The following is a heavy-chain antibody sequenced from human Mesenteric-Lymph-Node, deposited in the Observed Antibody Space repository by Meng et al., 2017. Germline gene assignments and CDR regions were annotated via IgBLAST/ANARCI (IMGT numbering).Heavy chain of an antibody. D-gene: IGHD3-10*01. J-gene: IGHJ4*02. CDR3: ARERKYGSGSY. Sequence: GESLKISCAACGFTFSSYDMHWVRQATGKGLEWVSAIGTAGDTYYPGSVKGQFTISRENAKNSLYLQMNSLRAEDTAVYYCARERKYGSGSYWGQGTLVTVSS. V-gene: IGHV3-13*03. CDR1: GFTFSSYD. CDR2: IGTAGDT.